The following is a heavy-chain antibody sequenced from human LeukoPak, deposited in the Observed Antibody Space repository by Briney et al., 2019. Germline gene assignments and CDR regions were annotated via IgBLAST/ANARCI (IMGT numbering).Heavy chain of an antibody. J-gene: IGHJ5*02. CDR1: SGSISTGDYY. V-gene: IGHV4-30-4*01. D-gene: IGHD2-2*01. CDR2: IYYSGST. Sequence: SQTLSLTCTVSSGSISTGDYYWSWVRQPPGKGLEYIGYIYYSGSTYYNPSLKSRITISVDTSKNQFSLKLSSVTAADTAVYYCARENIVVVPAASNWFDPWGQGTLVTVSS. CDR3: ARENIVVVPAASNWFDP.